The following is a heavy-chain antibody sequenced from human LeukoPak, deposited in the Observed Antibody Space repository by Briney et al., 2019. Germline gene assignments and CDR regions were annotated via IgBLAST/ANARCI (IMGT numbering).Heavy chain of an antibody. Sequence: GGSLRLSCVASGFTFSSHWMNWVRQVPGKGLVWVSRINSDGSSTSYADSVRGRFSISRDNAKNTLYLQMNSLRAEDTALYYCARVFEYRTTTIDYWGQRALVTVSS. V-gene: IGHV3-74*01. D-gene: IGHD6-6*01. CDR3: ARVFEYRTTTIDY. CDR2: INSDGSST. J-gene: IGHJ4*02. CDR1: GFTFSSHW.